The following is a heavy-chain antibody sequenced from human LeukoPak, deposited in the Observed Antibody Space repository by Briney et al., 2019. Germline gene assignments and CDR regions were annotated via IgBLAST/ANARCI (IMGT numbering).Heavy chain of an antibody. Sequence: SETLSLTCTVSGGSISSYYWSWIRQPPGKGLEWIGYIYYSGSTNYNPSLKSRVTISVDTSKNQFSLKLSSVTAADTAVHYCARLSGGSGSSFDYWGQGTLVTVSS. CDR2: IYYSGST. V-gene: IGHV4-59*08. CDR1: GGSISSYY. J-gene: IGHJ4*02. D-gene: IGHD3-10*01. CDR3: ARLSGGSGSSFDY.